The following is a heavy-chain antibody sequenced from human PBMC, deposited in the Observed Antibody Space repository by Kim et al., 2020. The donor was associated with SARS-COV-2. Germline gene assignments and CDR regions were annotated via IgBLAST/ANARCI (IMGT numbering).Heavy chain of an antibody. CDR1: GGSISSSSYY. CDR3: ARHPHTGDPFDY. D-gene: IGHD2-8*02. J-gene: IGHJ4*02. V-gene: IGHV4-39*01. CDR2: IYYSGRT. Sequence: SETLSLTCTVSGGSISSSSYYWGWIRQPPGKGLEWIGSIYYSGRTYYNPYLKSRVTISVDTSKNQFSLKLSSVTAADTAVYYSARHPHTGDPFDYWGQGTLVTVSS.